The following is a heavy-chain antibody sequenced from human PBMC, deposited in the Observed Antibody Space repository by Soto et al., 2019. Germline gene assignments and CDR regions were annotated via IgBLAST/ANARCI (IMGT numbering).Heavy chain of an antibody. V-gene: IGHV1-46*01. J-gene: IGHJ4*02. CDR1: GYSFTSYY. CDR2: INPSGGST. Sequence: GASVKVSCKASGYSFTSYYMHWVRQAPGQGLEWMGIINPSGGSTSYAHNFHGRVTMTRDTSTSTLYMELSSLRSEDTAVYYCARSRDYYFDYWGQGTLVTVSS. CDR3: ARSRDYYFDY.